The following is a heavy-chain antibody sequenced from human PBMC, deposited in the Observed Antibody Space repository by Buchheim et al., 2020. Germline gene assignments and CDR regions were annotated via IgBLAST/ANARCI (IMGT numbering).Heavy chain of an antibody. J-gene: IGHJ6*02. V-gene: IGHV3-33*01. D-gene: IGHD6-6*01. CDR2: IDYDGNTE. CDR3: ARDSREYTKSWKFYLYGIGV. Sequence: QVQLVESGGGVVQPGRSLRLSCAASGFTFSDYGMHWVRQAPGQGLEWVAGIDYDGNTEYYADSVRGRFTISRDSSTNTLFLLMNSLRAEDTAVYYCARDSREYTKSWKFYLYGIGVWGQGTT. CDR1: GFTFSDYG.